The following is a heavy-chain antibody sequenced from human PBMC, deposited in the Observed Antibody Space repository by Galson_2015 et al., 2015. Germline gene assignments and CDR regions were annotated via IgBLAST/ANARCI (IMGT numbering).Heavy chain of an antibody. J-gene: IGHJ4*02. Sequence: TLSLTCAVSGGSISSGGYSWSWIRQPPGKGLEWIGYIYHSGSTYYNPSLKSRVTISVDRSKNQFSLKLSSVTAADTAVYYCAGRHCSSTSCPFDYWGQGTLVTVSS. D-gene: IGHD2-2*01. V-gene: IGHV4-30-2*01. CDR1: GGSISSGGYS. CDR2: IYHSGST. CDR3: AGRHCSSTSCPFDY.